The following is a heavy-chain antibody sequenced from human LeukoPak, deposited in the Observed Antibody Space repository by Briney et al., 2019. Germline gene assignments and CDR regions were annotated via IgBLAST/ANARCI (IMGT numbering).Heavy chain of an antibody. CDR2: IKTSGNN. V-gene: IGHV4-4*09. Sequence: SETLSLTCTVSGGSMSSYYWSWIRQSPGKGLEWIAYIKTSGNNKYNPSLKSRVTISADTTKNQFSLRLSSVAAADTAVYYCARHMWNGKEDAFDIWGQGTTVTVSS. J-gene: IGHJ3*02. D-gene: IGHD1-1*01. CDR3: ARHMWNGKEDAFDI. CDR1: GGSMSSYY.